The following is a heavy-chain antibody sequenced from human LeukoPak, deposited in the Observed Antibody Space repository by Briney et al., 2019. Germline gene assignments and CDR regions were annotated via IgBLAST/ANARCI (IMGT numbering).Heavy chain of an antibody. CDR1: GFTFDDYA. J-gene: IGHJ4*02. D-gene: IGHD2-21*02. Sequence: AGGSLRLSCAVSGFTFDDYAMHWVRQVPGKGLEWVSCISWNSDNIGYADSVKGRFTISRDNAKNSLYLQMNSLRAEDTALYYCAKEVVTAIDYWGQGTLVTVSS. CDR3: AKEVVTAIDY. V-gene: IGHV3-9*01. CDR2: ISWNSDNI.